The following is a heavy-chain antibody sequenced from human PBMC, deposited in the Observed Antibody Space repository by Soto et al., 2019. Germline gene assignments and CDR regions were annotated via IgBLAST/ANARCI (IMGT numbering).Heavy chain of an antibody. CDR2: ISGSGGST. CDR1: GFTFSSYA. D-gene: IGHD3-9*01. J-gene: IGHJ5*02. V-gene: IGHV3-23*01. CDR3: AKHSSYDILTGYGPAFDP. Sequence: GGSLRLSCAASGFTFSSYAMSWVRQAPGKGLEWVSAISGSGGSTYYADSVKGRFTISRDNSKNTLYLQMNSLRAEDTAVYYCAKHSSYDILTGYGPAFDPWGQGTLVTVSS.